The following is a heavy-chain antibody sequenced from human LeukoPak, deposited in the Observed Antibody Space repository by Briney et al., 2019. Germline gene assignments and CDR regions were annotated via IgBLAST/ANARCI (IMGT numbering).Heavy chain of an antibody. Sequence: ASVEVSCKVSGYTLTELSMHWVRQAPGKGLEWMGGFDPEDGETIYAQKFQGRVTMTEDTSTDTAYMELSSLRSEDTAVYYCATLTPRIRLGELPTLIYYYYYGMDVWGQGTTVTVSS. J-gene: IGHJ6*02. CDR2: FDPEDGET. CDR3: ATLTPRIRLGELPTLIYYYYYGMDV. CDR1: GYTLTELS. V-gene: IGHV1-24*01. D-gene: IGHD3-16*01.